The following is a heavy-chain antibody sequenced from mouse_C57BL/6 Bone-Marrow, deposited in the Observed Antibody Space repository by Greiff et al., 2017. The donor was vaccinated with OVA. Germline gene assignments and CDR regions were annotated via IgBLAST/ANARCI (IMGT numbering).Heavy chain of an antibody. Sequence: VQLVESGPGLVQPSQSLSITCTVSGFSLTSYGVHWVRQSPGKGLEWLGVIWSGGSTDYNAAFISRLSISKDNSKSQVFFKMNSLQADDTAIYYCARLYYGSSYELDYWGQGTTLTVSS. J-gene: IGHJ2*01. CDR1: GFSLTSYG. CDR3: ARLYYGSSYELDY. D-gene: IGHD1-1*01. CDR2: IWSGGST. V-gene: IGHV2-2*01.